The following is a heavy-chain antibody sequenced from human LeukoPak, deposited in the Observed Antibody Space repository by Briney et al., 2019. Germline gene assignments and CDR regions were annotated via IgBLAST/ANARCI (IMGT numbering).Heavy chain of an antibody. CDR3: VRGPYGASISKWFDP. CDR2: IYYSGDT. V-gene: IGHV4-59*01. D-gene: IGHD4/OR15-4a*01. CDR1: RGSISGYS. J-gene: IGHJ5*02. Sequence: SETLSLTCAVSRGSISGYSWSWIRQSPGGGLDWIGYIYYSGDTAYNPSLRSRVTLSVDTSKNQFSLQLRSVTTADTAVYYCVRGPYGASISKWFDPWGQGTQVIVSP.